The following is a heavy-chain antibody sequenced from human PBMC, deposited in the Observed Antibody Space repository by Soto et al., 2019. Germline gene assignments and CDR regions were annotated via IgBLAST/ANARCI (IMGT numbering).Heavy chain of an antibody. V-gene: IGHV3-49*03. CDR2: IRSKPYDGTT. CDR3: TRAVLLRHSDWCFDS. D-gene: IGHD3-9*01. J-gene: IGHJ4*02. Sequence: GGSLRLSCTASGFTFGDYALSWFRQAPWKGLEWIGFIRSKPYDGTTEYAASVKGRFTISRDDSKSIAYPQVNSLKTEDTAVYYCTRAVLLRHSDWCFDSWGQGAQVTVSS. CDR1: GFTFGDYA.